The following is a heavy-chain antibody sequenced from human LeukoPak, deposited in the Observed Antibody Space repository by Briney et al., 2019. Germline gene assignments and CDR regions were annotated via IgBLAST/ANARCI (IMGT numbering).Heavy chain of an antibody. CDR2: ISRNSTYI. V-gene: IGHV3-21*01. J-gene: IGHJ4*02. CDR1: GGTFSSYI. CDR3: ASDEGNYFDY. Sequence: GGTLRLSCAASGGTFSSYIMNWVRQAPGKGLEWVASISRNSTYIHYADSVKGRFTVSRDNARNSLFLQMNSLRAEDTAIYYCASDEGNYFDYWGQGTLVTVSS.